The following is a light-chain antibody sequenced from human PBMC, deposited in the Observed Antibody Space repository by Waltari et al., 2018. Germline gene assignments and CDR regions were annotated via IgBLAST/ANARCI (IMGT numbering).Light chain of an antibody. CDR2: KDT. CDR1: VLAEKY. V-gene: IGLV3-27*01. Sequence: YDLTQRFTVSVSRGKTATIASPGHVLAEKYAWWYQQKPGQAPTLILYKDTERPSGIPERFSGSSSGSTVTLTIRGALLEDEADYHCHAAADNNWFFGGGTKLTVL. CDR3: HAAADNNWF. J-gene: IGLJ2*01.